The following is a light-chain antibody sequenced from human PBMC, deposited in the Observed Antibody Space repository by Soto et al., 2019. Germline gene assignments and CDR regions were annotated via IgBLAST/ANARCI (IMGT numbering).Light chain of an antibody. Sequence: QSALTQPPAASGTPGQRVTISCSGSSSNIGNNDVYWYQQFPGTAPKLVVYKNNQRPSGVPDRFSGSKSGTSASLAISGLRSEDEADYYCAAWDDSLGEVFGTGTKVTV. CDR1: SSNIGNND. V-gene: IGLV1-47*01. CDR2: KNN. CDR3: AAWDDSLGEV. J-gene: IGLJ1*01.